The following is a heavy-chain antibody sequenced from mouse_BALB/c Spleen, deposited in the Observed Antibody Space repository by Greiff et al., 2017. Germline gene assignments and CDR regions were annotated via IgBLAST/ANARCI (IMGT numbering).Heavy chain of an antibody. CDR2: ISSGGST. CDR1: GFTFSSYA. J-gene: IGHJ3*01. D-gene: IGHD1-1*01. CDR3: ARGDYGSSSLAWFAY. V-gene: IGHV5-6-5*01. Sequence: EVQGVESGGGLVKPGGSLKLSCAASGFTFSSYAMSWVRQTPEKRLEWVASISSGGSTYYPDSVKGRFTISRDNARNILYLQMSSLRSEDTAMYYCARGDYGSSSLAWFAYWGQGTLVTVSA.